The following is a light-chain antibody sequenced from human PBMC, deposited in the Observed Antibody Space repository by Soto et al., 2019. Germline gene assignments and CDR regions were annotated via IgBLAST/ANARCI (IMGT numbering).Light chain of an antibody. CDR1: QSISSW. CDR3: QHYNSYSEA. CDR2: KAS. Sequence: DIQMTQSPSTLSASVGGRVTITCRASQSISSWLAWYQQKKGKAPKXXIYKASTLKSGVPSRFSGIVSGTEFTLTISSLQPDDCETYDGQHYNSYSEAFGQGTKVDIK. J-gene: IGKJ1*01. V-gene: IGKV1-5*03.